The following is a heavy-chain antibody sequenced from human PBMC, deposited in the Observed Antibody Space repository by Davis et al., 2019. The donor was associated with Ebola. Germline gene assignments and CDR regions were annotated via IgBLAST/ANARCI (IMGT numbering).Heavy chain of an antibody. J-gene: IGHJ6*02. Sequence: SETLSLTCTVSGGSISSGGYYWSWIRSHPGKVLEWIGYIYYSGSTYYNPSLKSRVTISVDTSTYQFSLKLSSVTAADTAVYDCARGGEGLEWFGELVWYYYGMDVWGQGTTVTVSS. V-gene: IGHV4-31*03. CDR3: ARGGEGLEWFGELVWYYYGMDV. CDR2: IYYSGST. D-gene: IGHD3-10*01. CDR1: GGSISSGGYY.